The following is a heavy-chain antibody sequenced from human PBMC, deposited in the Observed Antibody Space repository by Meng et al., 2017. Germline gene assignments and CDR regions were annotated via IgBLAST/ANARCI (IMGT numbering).Heavy chain of an antibody. D-gene: IGHD6-6*01. CDR1: GFTFSDYY. CDR3: ARDSDSSSSGLI. Sequence: GESLKISCAASGFTFSDYYMSWIRQAPGKGLEWVSYISSSGSTIYYADSVKDRFTISRDNAKNSLYLQMNSLRAEDTAVYYCARDSDSSSSGLIWGQGTLVTVSS. J-gene: IGHJ4*02. CDR2: ISSSGSTI. V-gene: IGHV3-11*01.